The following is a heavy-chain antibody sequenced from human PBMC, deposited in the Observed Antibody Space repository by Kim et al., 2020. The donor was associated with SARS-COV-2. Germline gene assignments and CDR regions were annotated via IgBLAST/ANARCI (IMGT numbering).Heavy chain of an antibody. D-gene: IGHD3-3*01. J-gene: IGHJ6*01. CDR2: INHSGST. CDR3: ARGTRAFGVVIIRRYYYY. Sequence: SETLSHTCAVYGGSFSGYYWSWIRQPPGKGLEWIGEINHSGSTNYNPSLKSRVTISVDTSKNQFSLKLSSVTAADTAVYYCARGTRAFGVVIIRRYYYY. V-gene: IGHV4-34*01. CDR1: GGSFSGYY.